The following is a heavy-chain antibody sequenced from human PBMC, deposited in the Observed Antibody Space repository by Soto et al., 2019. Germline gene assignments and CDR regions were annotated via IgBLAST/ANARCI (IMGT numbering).Heavy chain of an antibody. J-gene: IGHJ6*02. CDR2: IKSKTDGGTT. D-gene: IGHD3-10*01. CDR3: TTGITMVQGYYYYYGMYV. V-gene: IGHV3-15*07. CDR1: GFTFSNSW. Sequence: GGSLRLSCAASGFTFSNSWMNWVRQAPGKGLEWVGRIKSKTDGGTTDYAAPVKGRFTISRDDSKNTLYLQMNSLKTEDTAVYYCTTGITMVQGYYYYYGMYVWGQGTTVTVSS.